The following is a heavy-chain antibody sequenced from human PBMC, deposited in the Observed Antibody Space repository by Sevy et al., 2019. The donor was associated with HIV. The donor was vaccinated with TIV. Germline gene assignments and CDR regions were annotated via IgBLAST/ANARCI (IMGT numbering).Heavy chain of an antibody. CDR2: IGGSGGST. CDR1: GFTFSSYA. J-gene: IGHJ4*02. CDR3: AKETYYYDSSGYYLFDY. V-gene: IGHV3-23*01. Sequence: GGSLRLSCAASGFTFSSYAMSWVRQAPGKGLEWVSAIGGSGGSTYYADSVKGRFTISRDNSKNTLYLQMNSLRAEDTAVYYCAKETYYYDSSGYYLFDYWGQGTLVTVSS. D-gene: IGHD3-22*01.